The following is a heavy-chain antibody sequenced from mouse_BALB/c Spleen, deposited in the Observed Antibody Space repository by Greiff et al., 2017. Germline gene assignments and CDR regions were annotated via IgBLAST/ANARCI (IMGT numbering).Heavy chain of an antibody. V-gene: IGHV5-6-3*01. CDR3: AREDDGYYAMDD. Sequence: EVKLVESGGGLVQPGGSLKLSCAASGFTFSSYGMSWVRQTPDKRLELVATINSNGGSTYYPDSVKGRFTISRDNAKNTLYLQMSSLKSEDTAMYYCAREDDGYYAMDDWGQGTSVTVSS. J-gene: IGHJ4*01. D-gene: IGHD2-3*01. CDR1: GFTFSSYG. CDR2: INSNGGST.